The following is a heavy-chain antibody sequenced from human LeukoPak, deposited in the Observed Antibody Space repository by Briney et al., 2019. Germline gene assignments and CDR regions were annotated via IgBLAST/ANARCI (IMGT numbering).Heavy chain of an antibody. D-gene: IGHD2-2*01. CDR3: ASDLKGYCSSTSCSDAFDI. CDR1: GGTFSSYT. Sequence: ASVKVSCKASGGTFSSYTISWVRQAPGQGLEWMGRIIPILGIANYAQKFQGRVTITADKSTSTAYMELRSLRSDDTAVYYCASDLKGYCSSTSCSDAFDIWGQETMVTVSS. V-gene: IGHV1-69*02. CDR2: IIPILGIA. J-gene: IGHJ3*02.